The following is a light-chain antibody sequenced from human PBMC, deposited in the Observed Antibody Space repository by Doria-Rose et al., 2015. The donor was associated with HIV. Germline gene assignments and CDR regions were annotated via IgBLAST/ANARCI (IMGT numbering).Light chain of an antibody. J-gene: IGKJ2*01. V-gene: IGKV2-28*01. CDR2: LGS. CDR3: MQALQTPYI. Sequence: GQPASISCRSSQSLLHTIGYNYLDWYLQKPGQSPQLLIYLGSNRASGVPDRFSGSGSGTDFTLKISRVEAEDVGVYYCMQALQTPYIFGQGTKLEIK. CDR1: QSLLHTIGYNY.